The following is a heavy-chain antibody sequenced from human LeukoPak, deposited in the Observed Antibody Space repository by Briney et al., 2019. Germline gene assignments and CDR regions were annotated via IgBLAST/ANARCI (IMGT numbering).Heavy chain of an antibody. CDR3: ARDWVYKIDY. CDR2: ISHDGFI. Sequence: GGSLRLSCETAGFTFSSYVMHWVRRTPGKGLVWVSRISHDGFISYADSAKGRFTISRDNAKNTLILQMNSLRAEDTAVYYCARDWVYKIDYWGRGTLVTVSS. J-gene: IGHJ4*02. CDR1: GFTFSSYV. D-gene: IGHD5-24*01. V-gene: IGHV3-74*01.